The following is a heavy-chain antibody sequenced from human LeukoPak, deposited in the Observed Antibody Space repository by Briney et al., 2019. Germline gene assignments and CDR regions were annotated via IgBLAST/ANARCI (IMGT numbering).Heavy chain of an antibody. Sequence: PGGSLRLSCAASGFIFSNYWMHWVRQAPGKGLVWVSGIHSDGSSTTYADSVKGRFTISRDNTKNTVYLQMNSLRAEDTAVYYCAKDAAWHGYSYGQFVWGQGTLVTVSS. CDR1: GFIFSNYW. CDR3: AKDAAWHGYSYGQFV. V-gene: IGHV3-74*01. CDR2: IHSDGSST. D-gene: IGHD5-18*01. J-gene: IGHJ4*02.